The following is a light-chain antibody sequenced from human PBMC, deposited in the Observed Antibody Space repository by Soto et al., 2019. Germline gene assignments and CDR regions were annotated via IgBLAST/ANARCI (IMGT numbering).Light chain of an antibody. Sequence: ENVLTQSPGTLSLSPGERATLSCRASQSVASSCLAWYQQKPGQAPRLLIFGASSRATDIPDRFGGSGSGTEFTLTISRLEPEDSAVYYCQQDGRAPQTFGQGTKVEIK. J-gene: IGKJ1*01. CDR2: GAS. CDR3: QQDGRAPQT. V-gene: IGKV3-20*01. CDR1: QSVASSC.